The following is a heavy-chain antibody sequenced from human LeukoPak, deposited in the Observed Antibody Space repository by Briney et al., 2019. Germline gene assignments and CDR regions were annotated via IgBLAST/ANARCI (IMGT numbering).Heavy chain of an antibody. D-gene: IGHD6-19*01. CDR3: ARDSHSSGWYSYYYYGMDV. Sequence: PSETLSLTCAVYGGSFSGYYWSWIRQPPGKGLEWIGEINHSGSTNYNPSLKSRATISVDTSKNQFSLKLSSVTAADTAVYYCARDSHSSGWYSYYYYGMDVWGQGTTVTVSS. CDR2: INHSGST. CDR1: GGSFSGYY. V-gene: IGHV4-34*01. J-gene: IGHJ6*02.